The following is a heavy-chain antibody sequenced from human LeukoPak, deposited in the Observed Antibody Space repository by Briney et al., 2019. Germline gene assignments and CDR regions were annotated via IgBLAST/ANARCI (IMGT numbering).Heavy chain of an antibody. D-gene: IGHD1-26*01. CDR1: GGSVSSGSYY. V-gene: IGHV4-61*01. CDR3: AGVVGGSYSMDV. Sequence: SETLSLTCTVSGGSVSSGSYYWSWIRQPPGKGLEWIGYIYYSGSTKYNPSLKSRVTISIDTSKNQFSLKLSSMTAVDTAMYYCAGVVGGSYSMDVWGQGTTVTVSS. CDR2: IYYSGST. J-gene: IGHJ6*03.